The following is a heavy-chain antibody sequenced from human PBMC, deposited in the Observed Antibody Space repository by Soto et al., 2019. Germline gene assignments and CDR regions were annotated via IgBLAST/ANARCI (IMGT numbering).Heavy chain of an antibody. D-gene: IGHD1-26*01. CDR2: IYYSGST. CDR3: ERRSGSYDTFDY. V-gene: IGHV4-59*08. CDR1: GGSISSYY. J-gene: IGHJ4*02. Sequence: SETLSLTCTVSGGSISSYYWSWIRQPPGKGLEWIGYIYYSGSTNYNPSLKSRVTISVDTSKNQFSLKLSSVTAADTAVYYCERRSGSYDTFDYWGQGTLVTVSS.